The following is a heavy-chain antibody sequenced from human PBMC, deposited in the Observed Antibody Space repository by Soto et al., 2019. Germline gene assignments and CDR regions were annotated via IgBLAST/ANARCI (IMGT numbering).Heavy chain of an antibody. CDR2: IYYSGST. D-gene: IGHD3-22*01. CDR3: ARVLYFYDSSAYYYFDY. Sequence: SETLSLTCTVSRGSVSSGSYYWSWIRQPPGKGLEWIGYIYYSGSTKYNPSLKSRVTISADTSKNQFSLKLSSVTAADTAVFYCARVLYFYDSSAYYYFDYWGHGTLVTVSS. J-gene: IGHJ4*01. CDR1: RGSVSSGSYY. V-gene: IGHV4-61*01.